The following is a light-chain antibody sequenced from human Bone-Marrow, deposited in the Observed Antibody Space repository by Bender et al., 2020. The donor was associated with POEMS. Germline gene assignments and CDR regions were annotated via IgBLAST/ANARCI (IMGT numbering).Light chain of an antibody. V-gene: IGLV3-25*02. CDR2: KDT. J-gene: IGLJ2*01. Sequence: SYVLTQPPSVSVAPGQTARIACGGNNIGSKSVHWYQQKPGRAPVLVIYKDTERPSGIPERFSASGSGTTVTLTISAVQAEEEADYYCQSADSTKTYFVVFGGGNKLTVL. CDR1: NIGSKS. CDR3: QSADSTKTYFVV.